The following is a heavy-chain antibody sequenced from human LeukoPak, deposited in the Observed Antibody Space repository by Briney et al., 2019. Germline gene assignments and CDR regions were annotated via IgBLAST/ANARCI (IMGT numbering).Heavy chain of an antibody. J-gene: IGHJ4*02. D-gene: IGHD6-13*01. Sequence: GGSLRLSCAASGFTVSRNYMSWVRQAPGKGLEWVSVIYSGGRTYYADSVKGRFTISRDNSKNTLYLQMNRLRPEDTAVYYCARAGPSSSWHQFDYWGQGTLVTVSS. CDR1: GFTVSRNY. CDR3: ARAGPSSSWHQFDY. V-gene: IGHV3-66*01. CDR2: IYSGGRT.